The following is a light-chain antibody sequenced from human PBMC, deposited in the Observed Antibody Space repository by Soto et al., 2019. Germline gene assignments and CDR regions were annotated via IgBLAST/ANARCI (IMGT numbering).Light chain of an antibody. Sequence: EIVLTQSPGTLSLSPGERATLSCRASQSVSSSQLAWYQQRPGQAPRLLMFGVSVRAAGIPERFSGSGSGTDFTLNISRLEPEDFAVYFCQQYGSSPVTFDGGTKVEIK. J-gene: IGKJ4*01. CDR2: GVS. CDR3: QQYGSSPVT. V-gene: IGKV3-20*01. CDR1: QSVSSSQ.